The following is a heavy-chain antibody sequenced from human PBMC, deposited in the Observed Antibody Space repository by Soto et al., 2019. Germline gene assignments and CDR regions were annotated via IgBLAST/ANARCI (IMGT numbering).Heavy chain of an antibody. CDR3: ATDGASSGSSYYYYGMDV. D-gene: IGHD1-26*01. V-gene: IGHV1-24*01. CDR1: GYTLTGLS. Sequence: GASVKVSCKVSGYTLTGLSMHWVRQAPGKGLEWMGGFDPEDGETIYAQKFQGRVTMTEDTSTDTAYMELSSLRSEDTAVYYCATDGASSGSSYYYYGMDVWGQGTTVTVYS. J-gene: IGHJ6*02. CDR2: FDPEDGET.